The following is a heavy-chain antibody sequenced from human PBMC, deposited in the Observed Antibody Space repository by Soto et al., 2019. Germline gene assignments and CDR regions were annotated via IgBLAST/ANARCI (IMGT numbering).Heavy chain of an antibody. CDR2: INPNSGGT. Sequence: GASVKVSCKASGYTFTGYYMHWVRQAPGQGLEWMGWINPNSGGTNYAQRFQGWVTMTRDTSISTAYMELSRLRSDDTAVYYCARDGGYCSSTSCADWYYYMDVWGKGTTVTVSS. CDR1: GYTFTGYY. V-gene: IGHV1-2*04. D-gene: IGHD2-2*01. J-gene: IGHJ6*03. CDR3: ARDGGYCSSTSCADWYYYMDV.